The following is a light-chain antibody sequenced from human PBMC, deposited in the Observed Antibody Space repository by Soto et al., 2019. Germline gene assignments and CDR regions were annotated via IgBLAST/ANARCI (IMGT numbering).Light chain of an antibody. Sequence: QSALTQPPSVSGAPGQRVTISCTGSSSNIGAGYYVHWYQQLPETAPKLLIYDNTDRPSGVPDRFSGSKSGTSASLAITGLQAEDEADYYCQSYDSSLNGYVFGTGTKVTVL. V-gene: IGLV1-40*01. CDR3: QSYDSSLNGYV. J-gene: IGLJ1*01. CDR1: SSNIGAGYY. CDR2: DNT.